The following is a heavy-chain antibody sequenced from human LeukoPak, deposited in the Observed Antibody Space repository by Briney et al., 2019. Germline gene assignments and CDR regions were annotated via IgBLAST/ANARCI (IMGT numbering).Heavy chain of an antibody. V-gene: IGHV7-4-1*02. Sequence: GASVKVSCKASGYTFTMYAVNWVRQAPGQGLEWKGWINTKTGNPTYAQGFTGRFVFSLDTSVSTAYLQISSLKAEDTAVYYCARLVVAASEYYYMDVWGKGTTVTVSS. CDR1: GYTFTMYA. CDR2: INTKTGNP. J-gene: IGHJ6*03. D-gene: IGHD2-15*01. CDR3: ARLVVAASEYYYMDV.